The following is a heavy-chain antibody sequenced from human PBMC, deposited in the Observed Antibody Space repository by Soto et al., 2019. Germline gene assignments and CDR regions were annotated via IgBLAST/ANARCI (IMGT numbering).Heavy chain of an antibody. J-gene: IGHJ4*02. V-gene: IGHV4-30-2*01. D-gene: IGHD6-13*01. CDR3: ASSHAGAHITAAVH. CDR1: GGSISSGGYS. Sequence: SETLSLTCAVSGGSISSGGYSWSWIRQPPGKGLEWIGYIYHSGSTYYNPSLKSRVTIPVDRSKNLFSLKLSSVTAADTAVYYCASSHAGAHITAAVHWGQGTLVTVSS. CDR2: IYHSGST.